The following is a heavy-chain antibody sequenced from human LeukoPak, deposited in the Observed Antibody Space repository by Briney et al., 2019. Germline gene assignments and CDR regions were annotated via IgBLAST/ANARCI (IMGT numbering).Heavy chain of an antibody. Sequence: SETLSLTCTVSGGSIGWDYWSWIRQSAGKGLEWIGRIYKSGSTNYNPSFRSRITMSVDTSKNQFSLNVTSVTAADTAVYYCAREEYFQDSNGYSYYFHSWGQGSLVTVSS. V-gene: IGHV4-4*07. CDR1: GGSIGWDY. D-gene: IGHD3-22*01. CDR3: AREEYFQDSNGYSYYFHS. J-gene: IGHJ4*02. CDR2: IYKSGST.